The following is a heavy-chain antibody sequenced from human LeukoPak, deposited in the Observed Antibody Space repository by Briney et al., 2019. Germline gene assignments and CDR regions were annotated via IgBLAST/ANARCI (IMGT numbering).Heavy chain of an antibody. CDR2: INPSGGST. V-gene: IGHV1-46*01. Sequence: ASVKVSCKASGYTFTSYYMHWVRQAPGQGLEWMGIINPSGGSTSYAQKFQGRVTMTEDTSTDTAYMELSSLRSEDTAVYYCATGDYCSSTSCYAFDIWGQGTMVTVSS. CDR1: GYTFTSYY. J-gene: IGHJ3*02. CDR3: ATGDYCSSTSCYAFDI. D-gene: IGHD2-2*01.